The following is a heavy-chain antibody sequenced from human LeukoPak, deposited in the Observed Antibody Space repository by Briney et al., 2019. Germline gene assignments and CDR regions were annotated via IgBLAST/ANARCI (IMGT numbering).Heavy chain of an antibody. CDR2: ISSSGSTI. V-gene: IGHV3-48*03. Sequence: GGSLRLSCAASGFTFSSYEMNWVRQAPGKGLEWVSYISSSGSTIYYADSVKGRFTISRDNAKNSLYLQMNSLRAEDTAVYYCASEPPGYVSLGIQTLNPYYFDYWGQGTLVTVSS. D-gene: IGHD3-9*01. CDR1: GFTFSSYE. CDR3: ASEPPGYVSLGIQTLNPYYFDY. J-gene: IGHJ4*02.